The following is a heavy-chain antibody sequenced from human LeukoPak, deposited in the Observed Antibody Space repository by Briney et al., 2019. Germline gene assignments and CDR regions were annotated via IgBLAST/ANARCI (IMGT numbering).Heavy chain of an antibody. CDR3: GRGYSSGYSPFDY. V-gene: IGHV1-46*01. D-gene: IGHD3-22*01. CDR1: GYTFTSYY. J-gene: IGHJ4*02. CDR2: INPSGGST. Sequence: ASVKVSCKASGYTFTSYYMHWVRQAPGQGLEWMGIINPSGGSTSYAQKFQGSVTMTRDTSTSTVYMELSSLRSEDTAIYYCGRGYSSGYSPFDYWGQGTLVTVSS.